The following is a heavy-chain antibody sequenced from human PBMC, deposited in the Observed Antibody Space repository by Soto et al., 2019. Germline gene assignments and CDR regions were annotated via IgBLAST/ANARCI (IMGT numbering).Heavy chain of an antibody. J-gene: IGHJ4*02. CDR1: GFTFSSYA. CDR3: ARDRGVRGVIITPGY. V-gene: IGHV3-23*01. D-gene: IGHD3-10*01. Sequence: LRLSCAASGFTFSSYAMSWVRQAPGKGLEWVSAISGSGGSTYYADSVKGRFTISRDNSKNTLYLQMNSLRAEDTAVYYCARDRGVRGVIITPGYWGQGTMVTVSS. CDR2: ISGSGGST.